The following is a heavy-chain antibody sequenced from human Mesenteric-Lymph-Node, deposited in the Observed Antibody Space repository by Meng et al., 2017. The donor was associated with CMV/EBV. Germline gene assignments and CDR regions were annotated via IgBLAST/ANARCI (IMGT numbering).Heavy chain of an antibody. Sequence: SETLSLTCAVYGGSFSGYYWSWIRQPPGKGLEWIGEINHSGSTNYNPSLKSRVTISVDTSKNQFSLKLSSVTAADTAVYYCARALPVGFWSGGGGMDVWGQGTTVTVSS. J-gene: IGHJ6*02. D-gene: IGHD3-3*01. CDR2: INHSGST. V-gene: IGHV4-34*01. CDR3: ARALPVGFWSGGGGMDV. CDR1: GGSFSGYY.